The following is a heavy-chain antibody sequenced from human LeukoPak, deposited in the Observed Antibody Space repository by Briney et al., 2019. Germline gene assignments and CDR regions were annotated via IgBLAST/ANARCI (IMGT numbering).Heavy chain of an antibody. Sequence: GASVKVSCKASGYTFTGYYMHWVRQAPGQGLEWMGWINPNSGGTNYAQKFQGRVTMTRDTSISTAYMELSRLRSDDTAVYYCARAPKPGIAAAGTLDYWGQGTLVTVSS. V-gene: IGHV1-2*02. CDR2: INPNSGGT. CDR3: ARAPKPGIAAAGTLDY. CDR1: GYTFTGYY. J-gene: IGHJ4*02. D-gene: IGHD6-13*01.